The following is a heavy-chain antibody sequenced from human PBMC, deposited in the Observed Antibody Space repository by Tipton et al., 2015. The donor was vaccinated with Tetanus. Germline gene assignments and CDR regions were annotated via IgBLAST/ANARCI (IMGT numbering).Heavy chain of an antibody. V-gene: IGHV3-23*01. CDR2: ISDSGDEL. Sequence: SLRLSCAASGFTFDSYAMNWVRQAPAKGLEWVSGISDSGDELFYADSVKGRFTVSRDNSRSTLFLQMNSLRAEDTAIYFCARPPPDYRRTWTTYYFDFWGQGTVVTVSS. D-gene: IGHD3/OR15-3a*01. CDR3: ARPPPDYRRTWTTYYFDF. CDR1: GFTFDSYA. J-gene: IGHJ4*02.